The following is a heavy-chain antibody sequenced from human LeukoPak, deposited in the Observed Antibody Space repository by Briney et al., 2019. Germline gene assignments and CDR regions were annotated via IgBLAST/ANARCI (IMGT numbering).Heavy chain of an antibody. J-gene: IGHJ4*02. Sequence: QPGGSLRLSCAASGFTFSSYGMHWVRQDPGKGLEWVAVIWYDGSNKFYADSVKGRFTISRDNSKNTLYLQLNSLRAEDTAVYFCATAGLGNYYFDSWGQGTLVTVSS. CDR2: IWYDGSNK. D-gene: IGHD1-1*01. CDR3: ATAGLGNYYFDS. CDR1: GFTFSSYG. V-gene: IGHV3-33*01.